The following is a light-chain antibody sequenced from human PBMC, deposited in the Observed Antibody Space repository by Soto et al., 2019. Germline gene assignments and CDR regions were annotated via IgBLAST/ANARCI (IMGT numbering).Light chain of an antibody. V-gene: IGLV2-14*03. CDR3: SSYTRSSTHV. CDR2: DVS. J-gene: IGLJ1*01. Sequence: QSALTQPASVSGSRGQSITISCTGTSSDVGAYHVVSWYQQHPGKLPKIMIFDVSRRPSGVSDRFSGSKSGNTASLTISGLQAEDEGDYYCSSYTRSSTHVFGSGTKLTVL. CDR1: SSDVGAYHV.